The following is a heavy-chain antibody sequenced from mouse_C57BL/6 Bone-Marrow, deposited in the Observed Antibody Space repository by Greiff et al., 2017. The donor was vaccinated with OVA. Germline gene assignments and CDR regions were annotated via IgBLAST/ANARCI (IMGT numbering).Heavy chain of an antibody. D-gene: IGHD2-4*01. Sequence: EVKLMESGGGLVKPGGSLKLSCAASGFTFSDYGMPCVRQAPEKGLEWVAYISSGSSTIYYADTVKGRFTISRDNAKNTLFRQMTSLRSEDTAMYYCANAFYDYDWFSYWGQGTLVTVSA. CDR1: GFTFSDYG. CDR3: ANAFYDYDWFSY. CDR2: ISSGSSTI. J-gene: IGHJ3*01. V-gene: IGHV5-17*01.